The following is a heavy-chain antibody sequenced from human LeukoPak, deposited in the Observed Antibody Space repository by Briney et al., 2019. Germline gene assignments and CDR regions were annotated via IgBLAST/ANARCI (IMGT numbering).Heavy chain of an antibody. CDR1: GFTFSNNA. CDR2: ISGSSGST. D-gene: IGHD3-10*01. J-gene: IGHJ4*02. V-gene: IGHV3-23*01. CDR3: AKDRPSYYYGSGDSY. Sequence: PGGSLRLSCAASGFTFSNNAMSWVRQAPGKGLEWVSAISGSSGSTYYADSVKGRFIISRDNSKNTLYLQMNSLRAEDTAVYYCAKDRPSYYYGSGDSYWGQGTLVTVSS.